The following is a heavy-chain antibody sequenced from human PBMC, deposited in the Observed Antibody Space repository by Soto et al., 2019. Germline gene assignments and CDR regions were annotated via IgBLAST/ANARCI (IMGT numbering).Heavy chain of an antibody. J-gene: IGHJ5*02. CDR2: INPINGAT. CDR1: GYTFTGFY. CDR3: ARGQMLLLEIVWFDP. V-gene: IGHV1-2*02. D-gene: IGHD2-2*03. Sequence: QMQLVQSGAEVKKHGASMKLSCGASGYTFTGFYIHWVRQAPGQGLEWMGWINPINGATYYAQRFQGRVTMTRDTSNTTAYLDLKRLRSDDTAIYYCARGQMLLLEIVWFDPWGQGTLVTVSS.